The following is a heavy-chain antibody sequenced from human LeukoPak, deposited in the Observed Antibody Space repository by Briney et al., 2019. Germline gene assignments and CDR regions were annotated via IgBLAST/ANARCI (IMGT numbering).Heavy chain of an antibody. D-gene: IGHD1-26*01. CDR1: GYTFTDYY. CDR3: TRERINSGSYSEALDY. Sequence: ASVKVSCKASGYTFTDYYIHWVRQAPGQGLEWMGWINPNSGGTNYAQKFQGRVTMTRDTSISTAYMELSRLRSDDTAVYYCTRERINSGSYSEALDYWGQGTLVTVSS. J-gene: IGHJ4*02. V-gene: IGHV1-2*02. CDR2: INPNSGGT.